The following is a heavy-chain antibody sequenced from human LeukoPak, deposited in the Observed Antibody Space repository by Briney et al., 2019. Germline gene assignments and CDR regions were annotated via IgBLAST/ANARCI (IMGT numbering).Heavy chain of an antibody. CDR1: GGSISSYY. Sequence: SETLSLTCTVSGGSISSYYWSRIRQPPGKGLEWIGYIYYSGSTNYNPSLKSRVTISVDTSKNQFSLKLSSVTAADTAVYYCARDSRPPRRCSTSCYGGTYYYYMDVWGKGTTVTVSS. J-gene: IGHJ6*03. V-gene: IGHV4-59*01. CDR3: ARDSRPPRRCSTSCYGGTYYYYMDV. CDR2: IYYSGST. D-gene: IGHD2-2*01.